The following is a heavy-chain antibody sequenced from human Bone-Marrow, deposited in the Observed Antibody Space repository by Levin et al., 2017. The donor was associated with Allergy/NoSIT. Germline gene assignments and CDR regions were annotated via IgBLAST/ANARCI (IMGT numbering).Heavy chain of an antibody. J-gene: IGHJ6*02. V-gene: IGHV1-46*01. Sequence: ASVKVSCKASGYTFTSYYMHWVRQAPGQGLEWMGIINPSGGSTSYAQKFQGRVTMTRDTSTSTVYMELSSLRSEDTAVYYCAREGNWGSWAVDYYYGMDVWGQGTTVTVSS. D-gene: IGHD7-27*01. CDR2: INPSGGST. CDR3: AREGNWGSWAVDYYYGMDV. CDR1: GYTFTSYY.